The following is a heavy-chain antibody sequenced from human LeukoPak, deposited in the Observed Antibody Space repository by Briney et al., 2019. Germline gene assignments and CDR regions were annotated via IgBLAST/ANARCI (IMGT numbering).Heavy chain of an antibody. CDR3: ARGVVVAANCDY. CDR2: IHNSGST. V-gene: IGHV4-39*01. J-gene: IGHJ4*02. Sequence: PSETLSLTCSVSGGSISSSYHWGWIRQPPGKGLEWIGSIHNSGSTYHNPSLKSRVTISVDTSKNQFSLKLSSVTAADTAVYYCARGVVVAANCDYWGQGTLVTVSS. CDR1: GGSISSSYH. D-gene: IGHD2-15*01.